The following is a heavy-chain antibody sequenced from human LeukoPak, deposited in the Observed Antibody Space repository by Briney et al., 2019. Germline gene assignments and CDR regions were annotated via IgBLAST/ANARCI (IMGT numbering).Heavy chain of an antibody. Sequence: PSETLSLTCAVSGYSISSGYYWGRIRQPPGKGLEWIGSIYHSGSTYYNPSLKSRVTISVDTSKNQFSLKLSSVTAADTAVYYCARGVTMVRGVYDLFDYWGQGTLVTVSS. J-gene: IGHJ4*02. D-gene: IGHD3-10*01. CDR2: IYHSGST. CDR3: ARGVTMVRGVYDLFDY. CDR1: GYSISSGYY. V-gene: IGHV4-38-2*01.